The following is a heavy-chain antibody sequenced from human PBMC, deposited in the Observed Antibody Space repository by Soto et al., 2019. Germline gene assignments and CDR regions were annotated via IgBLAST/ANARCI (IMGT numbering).Heavy chain of an antibody. D-gene: IGHD6-13*01. Sequence: SETLSLTCTVSGGSISSYYWSWIRQPAGKGLEWIGRIYTSGSTNYNPSLKSRVTMSVDTSKNQFSLKLSSVTAADTAVYYCARGYSSSPEVWFDPWGQGTLVTV. J-gene: IGHJ5*02. V-gene: IGHV4-4*07. CDR1: GGSISSYY. CDR3: ARGYSSSPEVWFDP. CDR2: IYTSGST.